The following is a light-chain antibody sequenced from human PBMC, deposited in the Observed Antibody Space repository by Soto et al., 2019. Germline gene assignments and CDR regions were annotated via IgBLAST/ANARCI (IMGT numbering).Light chain of an antibody. CDR1: QSISSW. Sequence: DIQMTQSPSTLSASVGDRVTITCRARQSISSWLAWYQQKPGRAPKLLIYKASSLKTGVPSRFSGSGSGTEFTRIISSLQPDDFASYYCQQYGSSSPWTFGQGTKVEIK. CDR2: KAS. CDR3: QQYGSSSPWT. J-gene: IGKJ1*01. V-gene: IGKV1-5*03.